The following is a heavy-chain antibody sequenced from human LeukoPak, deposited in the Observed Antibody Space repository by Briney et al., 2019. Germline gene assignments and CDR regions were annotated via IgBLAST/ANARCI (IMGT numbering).Heavy chain of an antibody. V-gene: IGHV3-30*02. D-gene: IGHD2-21*01. CDR3: AKDDCGGDCFADY. Sequence: GVSLRLSCAASGFTFSSYGMHWLRQAPGKGLEWVAFIQYDGSNKYYTGSVKGRFTISRDNSKNTLYLQMNSLRAEDTALYYCAKDDCGGDCFADYWGQGTLVTVSS. CDR2: IQYDGSNK. CDR1: GFTFSSYG. J-gene: IGHJ4*02.